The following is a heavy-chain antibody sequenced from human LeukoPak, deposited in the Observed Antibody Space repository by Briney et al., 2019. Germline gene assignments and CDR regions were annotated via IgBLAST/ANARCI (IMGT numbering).Heavy chain of an antibody. CDR1: GGSISSYY. CDR2: IYYSGST. J-gene: IGHJ4*02. V-gene: IGHV4-59*12. Sequence: SETLSLTCTVSGGSISSYYWSWIRQPPGKGLEWIGYIYYSGSTYYNPSLKSRVTISVDTSKNQFSLKLSSVTAADTAVYYCARGLVAVDYWGQGTLVTVSS. CDR3: ARGLVAVDY.